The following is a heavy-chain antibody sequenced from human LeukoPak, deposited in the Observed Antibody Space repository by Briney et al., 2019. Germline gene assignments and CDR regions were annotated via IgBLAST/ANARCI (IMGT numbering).Heavy chain of an antibody. V-gene: IGHV4-34*01. Sequence: SETLSLTCAVYGGSFSGYYWSWIRQPPGKGLEWIGEINHSGSTNYNPSLKSRVTISVDTSKNQFSLKVSSVTAADTAVYYCARATAVFSFNVWGKGTMVTVSS. CDR2: INHSGST. CDR3: ARATAVFSFNV. CDR1: GGSFSGYY. J-gene: IGHJ3*01. D-gene: IGHD6-19*01.